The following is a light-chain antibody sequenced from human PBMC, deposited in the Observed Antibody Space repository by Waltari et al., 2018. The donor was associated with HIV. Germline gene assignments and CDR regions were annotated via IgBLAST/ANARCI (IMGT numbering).Light chain of an antibody. V-gene: IGLV1-47*01. J-gene: IGLJ2*01. CDR2: RND. CDR3: ASWDDNLGHWI. CDR1: KSNISNNF. Sequence: QPKMTQAPSASKTPDQTITMSCSGTKSNISNNFISWYQQIAGAAPRLVMARNDQRPAGVPDRFSGTKSGTSAFLAITGLRLDDEATYFCASWDDNLGHWIFGGGTKLTVL.